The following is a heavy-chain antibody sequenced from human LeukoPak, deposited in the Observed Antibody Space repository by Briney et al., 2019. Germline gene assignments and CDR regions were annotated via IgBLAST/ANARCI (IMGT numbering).Heavy chain of an antibody. D-gene: IGHD3-22*01. CDR1: GGSISSSNW. CDR3: AMTVDSSGYQSDAFDI. CDR2: IYHSGST. J-gene: IGHJ3*02. Sequence: PSGTLSLTCAVSGGSISSSNWWSWVRQPPGKGLEWIGEIYHSGSTNYNPSLKSRVTISVDKSKNQFSLELSSVTAADTAVYYCAMTVDSSGYQSDAFDIWGQGTMVTVSS. V-gene: IGHV4-4*02.